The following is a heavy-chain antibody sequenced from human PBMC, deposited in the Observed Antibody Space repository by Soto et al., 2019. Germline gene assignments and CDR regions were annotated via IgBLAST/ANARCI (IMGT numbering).Heavy chain of an antibody. D-gene: IGHD4-17*01. Sequence: EVQLVESGGGLVQPGGSLNLSCAVSGFPFSGLAMPWFRRASGKGLEWVGRIRSKSNNYATAYAASVKGRFTISRDDSKNTAYLQMNSLKTEDTAVYYCTRGYGDYVRDYWGQGTLVTVSS. CDR1: GFPFSGLA. CDR3: TRGYGDYVRDY. J-gene: IGHJ4*02. V-gene: IGHV3-73*01. CDR2: IRSKSNNYAT.